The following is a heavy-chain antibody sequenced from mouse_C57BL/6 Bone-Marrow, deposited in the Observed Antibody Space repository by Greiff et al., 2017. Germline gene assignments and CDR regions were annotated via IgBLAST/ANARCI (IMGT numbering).Heavy chain of an antibody. V-gene: IGHV1-55*01. CDR1: GYTFTSYW. Sequence: VQLQQPGAELVKPGASVKMSCKASGYTFTSYWITWVKQRPGQGLEWIGDIYPGSGSTNYNEKFKSKATLTVDTSSSTAYMQLSSLTSEDSAVYYCARGGATSPYYAMDYWGQGTSVTVSS. J-gene: IGHJ4*01. CDR3: ARGGATSPYYAMDY. CDR2: IYPGSGST.